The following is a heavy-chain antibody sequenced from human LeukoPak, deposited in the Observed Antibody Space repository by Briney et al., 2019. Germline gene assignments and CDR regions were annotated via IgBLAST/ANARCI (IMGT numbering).Heavy chain of an antibody. Sequence: SETLSLTCTVSGGSISPYYWSWIRQTAGKGLEWIGCILYSGTTTNYNPSLKSRVTISVDTYKTQFPLKLSSVPAADTAVYYCARVGDWNDLVYWGQGTLVTVSS. CDR2: ILYSGTTT. CDR3: ARVGDWNDLVY. J-gene: IGHJ4*02. D-gene: IGHD1-1*01. CDR1: GGSISPYY. V-gene: IGHV4-59*01.